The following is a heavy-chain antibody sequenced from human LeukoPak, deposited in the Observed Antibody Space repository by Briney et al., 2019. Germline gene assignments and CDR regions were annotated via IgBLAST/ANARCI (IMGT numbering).Heavy chain of an antibody. Sequence: GGALKLFCAASGFTFDDLGLPWVRQPPGQGLEWVSFVSWDGDYSADADYVKCRFTISSDNRKYSLYLEMNSLRSEDPALYYCAKAEEDERSGYLSSWGQGTLVTVSS. CDR2: VSWDGDYS. CDR1: GFTFDDLG. CDR3: AKAEEDERSGYLSS. V-gene: IGHV3-43*01. D-gene: IGHD3-22*01. J-gene: IGHJ4*02.